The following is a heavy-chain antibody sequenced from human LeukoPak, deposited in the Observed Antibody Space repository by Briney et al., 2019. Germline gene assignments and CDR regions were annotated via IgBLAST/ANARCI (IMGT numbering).Heavy chain of an antibody. CDR2: IWYDGSLK. CDR3: ARRKAAAGFDY. CDR1: GFTFSSHG. Sequence: GMSLRLSCRAPGFTFSSHGMHWVRQAPGKGLEWVAVIWYDGSLKYYSDSVKGRFTISRDNSRDTLFLQMNSLRVEDTAVYYCARRKAAAGFDYWGQGTLVTVSS. V-gene: IGHV3-33*01. D-gene: IGHD6-13*01. J-gene: IGHJ4*02.